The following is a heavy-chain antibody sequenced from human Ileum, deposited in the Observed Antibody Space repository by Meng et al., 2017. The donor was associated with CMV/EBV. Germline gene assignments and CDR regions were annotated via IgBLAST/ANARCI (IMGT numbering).Heavy chain of an antibody. CDR3: ARTRGSRVYDALDV. CDR1: GFIFDDYA. J-gene: IGHJ6*02. CDR2: ISWDGSSI. Sequence: SCEVSGFIFDDYAMHWVRQVPGKGLEGVAVISWDGSSIYYEESVKGRFTIARDNKKNFLSLEMKSLTAEDSAVYYCARTRGSRVYDALDVWGPGTTVTVSS. D-gene: IGHD6-6*01. V-gene: IGHV3-43D*03.